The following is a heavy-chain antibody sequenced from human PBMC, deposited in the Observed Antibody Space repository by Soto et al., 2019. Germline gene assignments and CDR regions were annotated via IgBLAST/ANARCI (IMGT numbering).Heavy chain of an antibody. CDR3: AKWGGAGSDY. CDR2: VNEDGSEK. V-gene: IGHV3-7*01. Sequence: EVQLVESGGVLVQPGASLRLSCASSGFTFSSYYMSWVRQPQGKGLEWVENVNEDGSEKYYVDSVKGRFTVSRDNAKNSLYLQMNSLRAEDTAVYYWAKWGGAGSDYWGHGTLFTVSS. J-gene: IGHJ4*01. D-gene: IGHD1-26*01. CDR1: GFTFSSYY.